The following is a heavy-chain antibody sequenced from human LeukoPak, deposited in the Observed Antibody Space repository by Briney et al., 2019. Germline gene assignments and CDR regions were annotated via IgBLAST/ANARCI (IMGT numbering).Heavy chain of an antibody. D-gene: IGHD3-22*01. Sequence: SETLSLTCTVSGGSISSGSYYWSWIRQPAGKGLEWIGRIYTSGSTNYNPSLKSRVTISVDTSKNQFSLRLSSVTAADTAVYYCARASYSYDINGWVPFDYWGQGTLVTVSS. J-gene: IGHJ4*02. CDR2: IYTSGST. CDR1: GGSISSGSYY. V-gene: IGHV4-61*02. CDR3: ARASYSYDINGWVPFDY.